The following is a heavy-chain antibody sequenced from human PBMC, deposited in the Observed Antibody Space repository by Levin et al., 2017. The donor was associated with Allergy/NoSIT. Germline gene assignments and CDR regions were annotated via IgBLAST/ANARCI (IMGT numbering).Heavy chain of an antibody. J-gene: IGHJ2*01. CDR2: ISPTSDTI. D-gene: IGHD6-13*01. CDR3: ARDAYSPKWYFDL. V-gene: IGHV3-48*01. Sequence: AGGSLRLSCAASEFTFSDYSMNWVRQAPGKGLEWVSYISPTSDTIYYADSVKGRFTISRDNAKNSLSLQMNSLRVEDTAVYYCARDAYSPKWYFDLWGRGTLVIVSS. CDR1: EFTFSDYS.